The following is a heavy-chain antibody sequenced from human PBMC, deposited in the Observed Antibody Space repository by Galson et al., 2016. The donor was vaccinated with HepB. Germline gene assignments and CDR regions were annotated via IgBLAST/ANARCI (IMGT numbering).Heavy chain of an antibody. CDR2: VSGSGRST. CDR3: VRPTSSTWYTFEY. V-gene: IGHV3-23*01. Sequence: SLRLSCAASGINFNIYGIHWVRQAPGKGLEWVSSVSGSGRSTYYADSVKGRFTVSRDTSKTTLYLQMNSLRVEDTAVYYCVRPTSSTWYTFEYWGQGTLVSVSS. J-gene: IGHJ4*02. D-gene: IGHD6-13*01. CDR1: GINFNIYG.